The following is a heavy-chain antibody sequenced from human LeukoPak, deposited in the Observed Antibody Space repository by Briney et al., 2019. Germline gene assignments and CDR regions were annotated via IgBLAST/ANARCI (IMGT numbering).Heavy chain of an antibody. D-gene: IGHD3-10*01. CDR1: GGSMSSYY. CDR2: ISTSGST. J-gene: IGHJ6*02. Sequence: SETLSLTCALSGGSMSSYYGSWIRQFAGKGLEWIGRISTSGSTSYHPSLKSRVTMSVDTSKNQFSLILTSVTAADTAVYYCARGPSGYYGMDVWGQGTTVTVSS. CDR3: ARGPSGYYGMDV. V-gene: IGHV4-4*07.